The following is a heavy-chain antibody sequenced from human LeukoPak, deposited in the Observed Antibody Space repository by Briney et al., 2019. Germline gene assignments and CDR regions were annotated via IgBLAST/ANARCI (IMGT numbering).Heavy chain of an antibody. Sequence: GGSLRLSCAASGFTFSSYSMNWVGQAPGKGLEWVSSISSISSYIYYADSVKGRFTISRDNAKNSLYLQMNSLRAEDTAVYYCAREVPPYYCSGGSCYLDYWGQGTLVTVSS. D-gene: IGHD2-15*01. CDR3: AREVPPYYCSGGSCYLDY. V-gene: IGHV3-21*01. CDR2: ISSISSYI. CDR1: GFTFSSYS. J-gene: IGHJ4*02.